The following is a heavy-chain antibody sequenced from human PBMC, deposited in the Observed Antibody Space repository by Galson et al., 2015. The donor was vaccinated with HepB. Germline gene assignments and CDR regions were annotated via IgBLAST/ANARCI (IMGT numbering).Heavy chain of an antibody. CDR2: INGDGSDT. CDR1: GFTFSTYR. J-gene: IGHJ4*02. V-gene: IGHV3-74*01. CDR3: TRGYGRDGHNLPFDY. Sequence: SLRLSCAASGFTFSTYRMHWVRQAPGKGLVWVSRINGDGSDTSYADSVKGRFTISRDNAKNTLYLQMNSLRAEDTAVYYCTRGYGRDGHNLPFDYWGQGTLVTVSS. D-gene: IGHD5-24*01.